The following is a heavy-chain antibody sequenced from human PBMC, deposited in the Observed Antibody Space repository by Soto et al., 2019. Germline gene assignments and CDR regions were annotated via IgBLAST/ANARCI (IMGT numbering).Heavy chain of an antibody. Sequence: PSETLSLTCTVSGGSISGYYWSWIRQPPGKGLEWIGYMYNTGSTVYNPSFKSRVTISVDTSKNQFSLKPSSVTAADTAVYYCASQYSSSGYGTHAEYFQHWGQGTLVTVS. D-gene: IGHD6-13*01. CDR1: GGSISGYY. J-gene: IGHJ1*01. V-gene: IGHV4-59*01. CDR2: MYNTGST. CDR3: ASQYSSSGYGTHAEYFQH.